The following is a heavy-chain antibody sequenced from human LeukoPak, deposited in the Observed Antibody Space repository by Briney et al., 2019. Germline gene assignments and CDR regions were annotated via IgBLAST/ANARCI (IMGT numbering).Heavy chain of an antibody. J-gene: IGHJ5*02. Sequence: PSETLSLTCTVSGYSISNNFYWAWIRQSPGKGLEWIVSINHSWSTYYNPSLKSRVTISVDTSKNQFSLKLSSVTAADTAVYYCARDSGTTGEVKFDPWGQGTLVTVSS. CDR1: GYSISNNFY. CDR2: INHSWST. V-gene: IGHV4-38-2*02. D-gene: IGHD3-10*01. CDR3: ARDSGTTGEVKFDP.